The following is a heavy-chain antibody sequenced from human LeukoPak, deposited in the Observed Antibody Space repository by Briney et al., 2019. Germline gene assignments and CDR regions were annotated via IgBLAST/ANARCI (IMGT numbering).Heavy chain of an antibody. CDR2: IRSKANSYAT. CDR1: GFTFSGSA. Sequence: GGSLRLSCAASGFTFSGSAMHWVRQASGKGLEGVGRIRSKANSYATAYAASVKGRFTISRDDSKNTAYLQMNSLKTEDTAVYYCTTRPEYYYYYMDVWGKGTTVTVSS. J-gene: IGHJ6*03. V-gene: IGHV3-73*01. CDR3: TTRPEYYYYYMDV. D-gene: IGHD1-14*01.